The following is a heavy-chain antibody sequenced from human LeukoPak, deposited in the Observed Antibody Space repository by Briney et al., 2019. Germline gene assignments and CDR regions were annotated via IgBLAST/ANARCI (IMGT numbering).Heavy chain of an antibody. CDR1: GLTFSNAW. CDR3: AREMGFDP. D-gene: IGHD5-24*01. CDR2: IKQDGSEK. V-gene: IGHV3-7*04. Sequence: GGSLRLSCVASGLTFSNAWMSWVRQAPGKGLEWVANIKQDGSEKYYVDSVKGRFTISRDNAKNSLYLQMNSLRAEDTAVYYCAREMGFDPWGQGTLVTVSS. J-gene: IGHJ5*02.